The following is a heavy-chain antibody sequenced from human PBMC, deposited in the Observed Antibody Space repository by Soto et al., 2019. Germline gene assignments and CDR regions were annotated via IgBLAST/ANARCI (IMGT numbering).Heavy chain of an antibody. CDR1: GGSITGGSISSYY. J-gene: IGHJ5*02. CDR2: IYHTGNA. D-gene: IGHD3-22*01. Sequence: SETLSLTCTVSGGSITGGSISSYYWGWIRQSPGEGLEWIGSIYHTGNAYYNPSLKSRVTIFVDTSKNQFSLKLTSVTAADTALYYCARDYFDSGDYTTNWFDPWGQGALVTVSS. V-gene: IGHV4-39*01. CDR3: ARDYFDSGDYTTNWFDP.